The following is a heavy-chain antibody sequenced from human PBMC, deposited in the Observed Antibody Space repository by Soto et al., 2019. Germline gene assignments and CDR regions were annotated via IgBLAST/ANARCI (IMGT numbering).Heavy chain of an antibody. CDR1: GDTFSSYA. CDR3: ARRRYCGYDCYHKHYYGMDV. CDR2: IITVLGTT. J-gene: IGHJ6*02. V-gene: IGHV1-69*08. D-gene: IGHD2-21*01. Sequence: QVQLVQSGAELKKTGSSVKVSCRASGDTFSSYAVNWVRQAPGRGLEWMGRIITVLGTTDYAQNLKGRVTITAEKSTKTGYMELSSLRSEDTAVYYCARRRYCGYDCYHKHYYGMDVWGQGTTVTVAS.